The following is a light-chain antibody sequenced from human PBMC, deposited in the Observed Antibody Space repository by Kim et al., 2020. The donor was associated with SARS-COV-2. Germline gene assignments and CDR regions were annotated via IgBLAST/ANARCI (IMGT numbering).Light chain of an antibody. CDR3: QTWDTAIRV. CDR1: SGHSTYA. CDR2: LNSDGSH. J-gene: IGLJ3*02. V-gene: IGLV4-69*01. Sequence: SGKLTCILTSGHSTYAIEWHQQQPEKGPRFLMKLNSDGSHRRGDGIPDRFSGSSSGTERYLTISSVQAEDEADYYCQTWDTAIRVFGGGTKLAVL.